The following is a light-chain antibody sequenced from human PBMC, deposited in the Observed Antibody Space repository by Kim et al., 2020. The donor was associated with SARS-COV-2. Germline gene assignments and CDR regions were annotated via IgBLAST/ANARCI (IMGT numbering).Light chain of an antibody. CDR1: QSLLYSNGYNY. Sequence: DIVMTQSPPSLPVTPGEPASISCRSSQSLLYSNGYNYLDWYLQKPGQSPQLLIYLGSNRASGVPDRFSGNGSGTDFTLKISRVEAEDVGVYYCFQSLQIPRTFGQGTKLEI. J-gene: IGKJ2*01. V-gene: IGKV2-28*01. CDR2: LGS. CDR3: FQSLQIPRT.